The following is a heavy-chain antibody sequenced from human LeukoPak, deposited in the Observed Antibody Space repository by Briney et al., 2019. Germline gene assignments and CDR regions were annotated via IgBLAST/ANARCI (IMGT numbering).Heavy chain of an antibody. CDR1: GYTFTGYY. J-gene: IGHJ4*02. Sequence: GASVKVSCKASGYTFTGYYMHWVRQAPGQGLEWMGWINPNSGGTNYAQKFQGRVTMTRDTSISTAYMELSRLRSDDTAVHYCAREGEEMATITGFDYWGQGTLVTVSS. D-gene: IGHD5-24*01. CDR2: INPNSGGT. CDR3: AREGEEMATITGFDY. V-gene: IGHV1-2*02.